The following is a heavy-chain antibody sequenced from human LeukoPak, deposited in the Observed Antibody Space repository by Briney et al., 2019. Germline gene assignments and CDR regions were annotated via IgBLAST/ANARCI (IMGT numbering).Heavy chain of an antibody. Sequence: GGSLRLSCAASGFTFSTYGMHWVRQAPGKGLEWVALIYYDGSNKYYADSVRGRFTVSRDNSKNTLYLQMNILRAEDTGIYYCTREEVRAPLDNWGQGTLVTVSS. J-gene: IGHJ4*02. CDR1: GFTFSTYG. CDR2: IYYDGSNK. D-gene: IGHD3-10*01. CDR3: TREEVRAPLDN. V-gene: IGHV3-33*01.